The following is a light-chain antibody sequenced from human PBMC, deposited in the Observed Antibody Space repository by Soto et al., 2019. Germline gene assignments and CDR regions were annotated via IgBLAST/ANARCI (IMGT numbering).Light chain of an antibody. CDR1: SSDLGAYDY. CDR2: DVS. CDR3: ASYAGSYTFVI. J-gene: IGLJ2*01. V-gene: IGLV2-11*01. Sequence: QSALTQPRSVSGSPGQSVTISCTGTSSDLGAYDYVSWYQQDPGKAPKGLIYDVSERPSGVPDRFSGSKSDNTAALTISGLQAEDEADYYCASYAGSYTFVIFGGGTKVTVL.